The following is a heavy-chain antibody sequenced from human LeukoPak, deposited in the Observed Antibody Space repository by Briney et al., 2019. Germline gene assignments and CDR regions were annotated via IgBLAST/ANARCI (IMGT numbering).Heavy chain of an antibody. Sequence: ASVKVSCKASGYTFTRYYMHWVRQAPGQGLEWMGWINPNSGDSHHAQKFQGRVTMTRDTSISTAYMELSRLRSDDTAVYYCAREIGGILVFDYWGQGTLVTVSS. J-gene: IGHJ4*02. CDR2: INPNSGDS. V-gene: IGHV1-2*02. D-gene: IGHD5-18*01. CDR3: AREIGGILVFDY. CDR1: GYTFTRYY.